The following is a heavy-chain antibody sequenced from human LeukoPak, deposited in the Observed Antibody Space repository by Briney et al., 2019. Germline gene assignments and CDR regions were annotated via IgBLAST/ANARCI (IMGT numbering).Heavy chain of an antibody. Sequence: GGSLSLSCAASGFTFSSYWMSWVRQAPGKGLEWVANIKQDGSEKYYVDSVKGRFTISRDNAKNSLYLQMNSLRAEDTAVYYCARDPGYSYGPYYFDYWGQGTLVTVSS. CDR1: GFTFSSYW. CDR3: ARDPGYSYGPYYFDY. V-gene: IGHV3-7*01. J-gene: IGHJ4*02. D-gene: IGHD5-18*01. CDR2: IKQDGSEK.